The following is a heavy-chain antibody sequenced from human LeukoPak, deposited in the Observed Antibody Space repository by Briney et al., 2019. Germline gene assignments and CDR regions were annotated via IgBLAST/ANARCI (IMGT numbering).Heavy chain of an antibody. CDR2: ISYSGRT. J-gene: IGHJ4*02. CDR3: ASGYSRLVIDY. Sequence: FETLSLTCTVSGGSISSYYWSWIRQPPGKGLEWIGYISYSGRTNYNPSLKSRVTISVDTSKNPFSLKLSSVTAADTAVYYCASGYSRLVIDYWGQGTLVTVSS. V-gene: IGHV4-59*01. D-gene: IGHD2-2*02. CDR1: GGSISSYY.